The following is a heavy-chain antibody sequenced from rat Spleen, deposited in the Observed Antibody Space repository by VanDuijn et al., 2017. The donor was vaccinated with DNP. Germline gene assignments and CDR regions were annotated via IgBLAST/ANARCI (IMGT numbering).Heavy chain of an antibody. Sequence: EVKLVESGGVLVQPGRSLKLSCVVSGLNFSDFWMGWIRQAPEKGLEWMGEIKHDSSVINHNPSLRDRFTISRDNAQNTLFLQKNKLGSEDSAIYYCVREELGVDYWGQGVMVTVSS. D-gene: IGHD4-3*01. V-gene: IGHV4-2*01. CDR1: GLNFSDFW. CDR2: IKHDSSVI. J-gene: IGHJ2*01. CDR3: VREELGVDY.